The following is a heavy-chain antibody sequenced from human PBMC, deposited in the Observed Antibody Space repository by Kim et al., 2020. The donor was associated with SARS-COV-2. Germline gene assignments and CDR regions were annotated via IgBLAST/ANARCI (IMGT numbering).Heavy chain of an antibody. CDR3: ARDGDLYSSGKDAFDI. V-gene: IGHV3-7*01. CDR2: IKQDGNQK. CDR1: GFTFSSYG. D-gene: IGHD6-19*01. J-gene: IGHJ3*02. Sequence: GGSLRLSCAASGFTFSSYGMTWVRQAPGKGLEWVANIKQDGNQKYYVDSVKGRFTISRDNAKNSLYLQMNSLRAEDTAVYYCARDGDLYSSGKDAFDILG.